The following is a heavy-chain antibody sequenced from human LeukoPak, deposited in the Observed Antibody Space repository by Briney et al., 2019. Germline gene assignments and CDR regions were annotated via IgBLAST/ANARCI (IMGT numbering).Heavy chain of an antibody. V-gene: IGHV3-7*01. CDR3: ARDWPSNDILTGYPRAFDI. CDR2: IKQDGSEK. CDR1: GFTFSSYW. J-gene: IGHJ3*02. D-gene: IGHD3-9*01. Sequence: GGSLRLSCAASGFTFSSYWMSWVRQAPGKGLEWVANIKQDGSEKYYVDSVKGRFTISRDNAKNSLYLQMNSPRAEDTAVYYCARDWPSNDILTGYPRAFDIWGQGTMVTASS.